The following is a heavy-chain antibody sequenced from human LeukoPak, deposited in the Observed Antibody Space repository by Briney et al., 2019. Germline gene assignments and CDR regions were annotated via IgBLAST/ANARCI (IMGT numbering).Heavy chain of an antibody. CDR3: ARDQRYYDSSGYPEDGFDV. J-gene: IGHJ3*01. CDR2: IYHSGST. CDR1: GFTFSSYG. Sequence: GSLRLSCAASGFTFSSYGMSWVRQSPGKGLEWIGEIYHSGSTNYNPSLKSRVTISVDKSKNQFSLKVTSVTAADTAMYYCARDQRYYDSSGYPEDGFDVWGQGTMVTVSS. D-gene: IGHD3-22*01. V-gene: IGHV4-4*02.